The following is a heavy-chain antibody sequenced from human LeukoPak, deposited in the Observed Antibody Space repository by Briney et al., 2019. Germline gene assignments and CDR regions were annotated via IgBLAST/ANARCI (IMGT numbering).Heavy chain of an antibody. D-gene: IGHD1-26*01. J-gene: IGHJ6*03. CDR2: ITSSSSYI. CDR3: ARDPYSGNYGAYYYYYMDV. Sequence: PGGSLRLSCAASGFTFTSYNMNWVRQAPGKGLEWVSSITSSSSYIYYADSVKGRFTISRDNAKNSLYLQMDSLRVEDTAGYYCARDPYSGNYGAYYYYYMDVWGKGTTVTISS. CDR1: GFTFTSYN. V-gene: IGHV3-21*06.